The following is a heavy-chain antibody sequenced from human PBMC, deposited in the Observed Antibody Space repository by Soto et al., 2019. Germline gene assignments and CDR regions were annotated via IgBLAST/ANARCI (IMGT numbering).Heavy chain of an antibody. CDR1: GGSISSSSYY. Sequence: SETLSLTCTVSGGSISSSSYYWGWIRQPPGKGLEWIGSIYYSGSTYYNPSLKSRVTISVDTSKNQFSLKLSSVTAADTAVYYCSVGVGDCHRCFDYWGQGTLVTVSS. D-gene: IGHD2-21*01. V-gene: IGHV4-39*01. CDR3: SVGVGDCHRCFDY. J-gene: IGHJ4*02. CDR2: IYYSGST.